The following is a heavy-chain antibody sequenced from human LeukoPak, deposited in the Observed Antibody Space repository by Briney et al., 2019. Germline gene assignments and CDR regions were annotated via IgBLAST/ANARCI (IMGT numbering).Heavy chain of an antibody. CDR3: AKDGSAGFGELLGYFDY. CDR1: GFTFDDYA. J-gene: IGHJ4*02. D-gene: IGHD3-10*01. Sequence: GGSLRLSCAASGFTFDDYAMHWVRHAPGKGLEWVSGISWNSGSIDYADSVKGRFTISRDNAKNSLYLQMNSLRAEDTALYYCAKDGSAGFGELLGYFDYWGQGTLVTVSS. CDR2: ISWNSGSI. V-gene: IGHV3-9*01.